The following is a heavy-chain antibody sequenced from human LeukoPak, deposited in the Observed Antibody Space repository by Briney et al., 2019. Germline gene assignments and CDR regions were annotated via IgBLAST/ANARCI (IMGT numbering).Heavy chain of an antibody. J-gene: IGHJ4*02. V-gene: IGHV3-7*01. CDR1: GFTFSSYW. Sequence: GGSLRLSCAASGFTFSSYWMSWVRQAPGKGLEGVANIKKDGSEKYSVDSVKGRFTISRDNAKKSLYLQMNSLRAEDMAVYYCARHLSGVTGYTYGRGIDYWGQGTLVTVSS. D-gene: IGHD5-18*01. CDR3: ARHLSGVTGYTYGRGIDY. CDR2: IKKDGSEK.